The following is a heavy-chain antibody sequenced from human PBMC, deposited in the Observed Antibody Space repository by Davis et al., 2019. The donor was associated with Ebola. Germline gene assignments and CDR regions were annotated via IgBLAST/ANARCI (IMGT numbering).Heavy chain of an antibody. D-gene: IGHD1-1*01. J-gene: IGHJ4*02. Sequence: SETLSLTCTVSGGSVSTSSYYWGWIRQPPGKGLEWIGSIFYSGSTLYNPSLKSRLTISVDTSKNQFSLKLSSVTAADTAVYYCTRLRGSLYLHYWGQGTLVTVSS. V-gene: IGHV4-39*01. CDR3: TRLRGSLYLHY. CDR2: IFYSGST. CDR1: GGSVSTSSYY.